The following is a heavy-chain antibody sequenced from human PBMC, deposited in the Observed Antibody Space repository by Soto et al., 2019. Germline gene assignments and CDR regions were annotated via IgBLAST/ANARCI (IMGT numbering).Heavy chain of an antibody. CDR2: IKQDGSEK. D-gene: IGHD1-26*01. CDR1: GFTFSSYW. J-gene: IGHJ6*02. V-gene: IGHV3-7*01. CDR3: ARPSGSYYYYYYGMDV. Sequence: GESLKISCAASGFTFSSYWMSWVRQAPGKGLEWVANIKQDGSEKYYVDSVKGRFTISRDNAKNSLYLQMNSLRAEDTAVYYCARPSGSYYYYYYGMDVWGQGTTVTVSS.